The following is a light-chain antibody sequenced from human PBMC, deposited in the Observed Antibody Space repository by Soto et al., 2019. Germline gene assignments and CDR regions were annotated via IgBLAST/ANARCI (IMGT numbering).Light chain of an antibody. CDR3: SSYRTLTTLRYV. Sequence: QSVLTQPSSLSVSPGQSITISCTGTSSDVGKYDYVSWYQQHAGKAPKLIIYDVRNWPSGVSTRFSGSKSGNTASLTISGLQTEDEADYYCSSYRTLTTLRYVFGTGTKVTVL. CDR1: SSDVGKYDY. V-gene: IGLV2-14*03. CDR2: DVR. J-gene: IGLJ1*01.